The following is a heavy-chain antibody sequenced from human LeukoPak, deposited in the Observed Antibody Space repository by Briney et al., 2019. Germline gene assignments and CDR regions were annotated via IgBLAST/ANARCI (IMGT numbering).Heavy chain of an antibody. CDR2: IYPGDSDT. J-gene: IGHJ4*02. CDR3: ARQVEIVGPQGPFDY. CDR1: GYSFTSYW. V-gene: IGHV5-51*01. Sequence: GESLKISCKGSGYSFTSYWIGWVRQMPGKGLEWMGIIYPGDSDTRYSPSFQGQVTISADKSISTAYLQWSSLKASDTAMYYCARQVEIVGPQGPFDYWGQGTLVTASS. D-gene: IGHD5-12*01.